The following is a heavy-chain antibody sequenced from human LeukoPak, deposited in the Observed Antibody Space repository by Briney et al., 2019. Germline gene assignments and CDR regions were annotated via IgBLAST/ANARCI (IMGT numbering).Heavy chain of an antibody. Sequence: GGSLRLSCAASGFTFNYAWMSWVRQAPGKGLEWVANMKQDGSEKYYVDSVKGRFTISRDNAKNSLYLQMNSLRAEDTAVYYCARVGYCSSARCYRAGLDYWGQGTLVTVSS. J-gene: IGHJ4*02. CDR3: ARVGYCSSARCYRAGLDY. V-gene: IGHV3-7*03. CDR1: GFTFNYAW. CDR2: MKQDGSEK. D-gene: IGHD2-2*02.